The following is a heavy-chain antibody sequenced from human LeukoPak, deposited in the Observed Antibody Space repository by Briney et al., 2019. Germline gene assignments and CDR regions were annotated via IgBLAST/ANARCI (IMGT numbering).Heavy chain of an antibody. CDR1: GASLNNYY. V-gene: IGHV4-59*12. CDR2: IHSSGSA. J-gene: IGHJ4*02. CDR3: ASGAADGYNFGFDY. Sequence: SETLSLTCTVSGASLNNYYWSWIRQPPGKALEWTGFIHSSGSANSNPSLTSRVTISIDTSKNQFSLNLRSLTAADTAVYFCASGAADGYNFGFDYWGLGTLAAVSS. D-gene: IGHD5-24*01.